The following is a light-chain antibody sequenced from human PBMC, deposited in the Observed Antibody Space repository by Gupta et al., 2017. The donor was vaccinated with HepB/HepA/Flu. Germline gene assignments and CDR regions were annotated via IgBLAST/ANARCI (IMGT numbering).Light chain of an antibody. CDR1: KVEDKY. V-gene: IGLV3-1*01. CDR3: YAWEGSTVFV. J-gene: IGLJ1*01. CDR2: QDS. Sequence: YELTQPLSVSVSPGQTSTSPCSGDKVEDKYVCWYQRKPGQTPVLVIYQDSKRPSGIPDRVSASNSANNATLPTIGTQAVDDADYYYYAWEGSTVFVFGSGTKFTVL.